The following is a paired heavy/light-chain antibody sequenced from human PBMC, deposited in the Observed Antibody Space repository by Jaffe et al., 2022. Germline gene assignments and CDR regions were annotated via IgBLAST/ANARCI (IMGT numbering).Light chain of an antibody. Sequence: AIQLTQSPSSLSASVGDRVTITCRASQGISSALAWYQQKPGKAPKLLIYDASSLESGVPSRFSGSGSGTDFTLTISSLQPEDFATYYCQQFNNYSGGAFGQGTKVEIK. CDR2: DAS. CDR3: QQFNNYSGGA. V-gene: IGKV1D-13*01. J-gene: IGKJ1*01. CDR1: QGISSA.
Heavy chain of an antibody. J-gene: IGHJ4*02. V-gene: IGHV3-7*01. CDR3: ARVRGRLRPYCSSTSCYYHFDY. CDR2: IKQDGSEK. Sequence: EVQLVESGGGLVQPGGSLRLSCAASGFTFSSYWMSWVRQAPGKGLEWVANIKQDGSEKYYVDSVKGRFTISRDNAKNSLYLQMNSLRAEDTAVYYCARVRGRLRPYCSSTSCYYHFDYWGQGTLVTVSS. CDR1: GFTFSSYW. D-gene: IGHD2-2*01.